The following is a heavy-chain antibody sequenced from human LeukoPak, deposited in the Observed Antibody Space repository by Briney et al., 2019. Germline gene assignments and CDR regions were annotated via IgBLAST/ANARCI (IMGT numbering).Heavy chain of an antibody. D-gene: IGHD3-22*01. V-gene: IGHV3-23*01. CDR2: ISGSGGST. CDR1: GFTFSSYA. Sequence: GGSLRLSCAASGFTFSSYAMSWVRQAPGKGLEWVSAISGSGGSTYYADSVKGRFTISRDNSKNTLYLQMNSLRAEDTAVYYCAQSPVVVVITCFDYWGQGTLVTVSS. CDR3: AQSPVVVVITCFDY. J-gene: IGHJ4*02.